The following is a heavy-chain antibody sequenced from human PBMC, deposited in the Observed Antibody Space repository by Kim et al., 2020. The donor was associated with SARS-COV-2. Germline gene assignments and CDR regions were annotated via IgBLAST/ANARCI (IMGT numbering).Heavy chain of an antibody. D-gene: IGHD2-2*01. CDR3: AAGEYPAAPANDY. V-gene: IGHV1-58*01. Sequence: YAQKFQERVTITRDMSTSTAYMELSSLRSEDTAVDYCAAGEYPAAPANDYWGQGTLVTVSS. J-gene: IGHJ4*02.